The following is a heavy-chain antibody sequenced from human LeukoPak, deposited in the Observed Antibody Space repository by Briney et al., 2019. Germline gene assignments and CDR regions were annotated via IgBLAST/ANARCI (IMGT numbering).Heavy chain of an antibody. CDR1: GSPFSSNA. J-gene: IGHJ4*02. CDR2: ISGSGGST. V-gene: IGHV3-23*01. Sequence: PGGSLRLSCAASGSPFSSNAISWARRPPGRGLEWVSAISGSGGSTYYADTVKGRFTISRDNSKNTLYLQMNSLRAEDTGVYYCAMGPYYYDSSGYYYWGQGTLVTVSS. CDR3: AMGPYYYDSSGYYY. D-gene: IGHD3-22*01.